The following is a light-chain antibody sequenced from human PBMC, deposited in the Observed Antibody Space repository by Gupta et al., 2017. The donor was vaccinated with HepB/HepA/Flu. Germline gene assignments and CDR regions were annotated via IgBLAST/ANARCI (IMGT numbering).Light chain of an antibody. CDR3: AAWDNSMGHVA. Sequence: SVLTPTPPPSVTLGQRLTGSCSCSSSNVGRSVVYWYQQFPGAAPNILVYRNNQRPSGVPDRFSGSKSGTSATLAISGVRSEDEADYYCAAWDNSMGHVAFGAGTKLTVL. V-gene: IGLV1-47*01. J-gene: IGLJ2*01. CDR1: SSNVGRSV. CDR2: RNN.